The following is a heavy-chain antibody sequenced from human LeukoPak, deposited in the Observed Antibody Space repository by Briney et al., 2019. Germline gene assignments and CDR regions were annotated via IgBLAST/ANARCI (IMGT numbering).Heavy chain of an antibody. D-gene: IGHD3-10*01. J-gene: IGHJ4*02. CDR1: RFTFSSYW. Sequence: SGGSLRLSCAASRFTFSSYWMSWVRQAPGKGLEWVANINQGGSQKYYVDSVKGRFTISRDNAKNSLYLQMNSLRAEDTAVYYCARSPREYGSGREFDFWGQGTLVTVSS. V-gene: IGHV3-7*01. CDR3: ARSPREYGSGREFDF. CDR2: INQGGSQK.